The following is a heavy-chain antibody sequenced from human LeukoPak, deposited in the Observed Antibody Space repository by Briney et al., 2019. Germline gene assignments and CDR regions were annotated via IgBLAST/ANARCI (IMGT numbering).Heavy chain of an antibody. CDR2: ISSSSSYI. CDR3: ARDRGYCSSTSCSLGDY. CDR1: GFTFKTYT. Sequence: GGSLRLSCAASGFTFKTYTMHWVRQAPGMGREWVSSISSSSSYIFYADSVKGRFTISRDNAKNSLYMQMNSLRADDTAVYYCARDRGYCSSTSCSLGDYWGQETLVTVSS. D-gene: IGHD2-2*01. J-gene: IGHJ4*02. V-gene: IGHV3-21*01.